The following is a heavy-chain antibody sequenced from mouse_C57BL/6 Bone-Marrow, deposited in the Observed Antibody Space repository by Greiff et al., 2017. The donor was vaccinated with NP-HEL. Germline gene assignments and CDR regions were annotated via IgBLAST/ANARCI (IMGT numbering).Heavy chain of an antibody. D-gene: IGHD1-1*01. Sequence: EVQLVESGGDLVKPGGSLKLSCAASGFTFSSYGMSWVRQTPDKRLEWVATISSGGSYTYYPDSVKGRFTISRDNAKNTLYLQMSSLKSEDTAMYYCARHLTTVVAPYWYFDVWGTGTTVTVSS. J-gene: IGHJ1*03. V-gene: IGHV5-6*01. CDR2: ISSGGSYT. CDR1: GFTFSSYG. CDR3: ARHLTTVVAPYWYFDV.